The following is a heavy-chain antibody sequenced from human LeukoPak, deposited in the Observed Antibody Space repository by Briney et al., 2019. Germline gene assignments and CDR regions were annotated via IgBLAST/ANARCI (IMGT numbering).Heavy chain of an antibody. V-gene: IGHV3-9*01. Sequence: PGGSLRLSCAASGFTFDDYAMHWVRQAPGKGLEWVSGISWNSGSIGYADSVKGRFTISRDNAKNSLYLQMNSLRAEDTALYYCAKSGSTNPYYYGSGTDPPDYWGQGTLVTVSS. D-gene: IGHD3-10*01. CDR1: GFTFDDYA. J-gene: IGHJ4*02. CDR3: AKSGSTNPYYYGSGTDPPDY. CDR2: ISWNSGSI.